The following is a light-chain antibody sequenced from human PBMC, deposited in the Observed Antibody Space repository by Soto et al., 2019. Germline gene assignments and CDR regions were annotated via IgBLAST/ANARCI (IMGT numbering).Light chain of an antibody. J-gene: IGLJ1*01. CDR2: DVS. V-gene: IGLV2-14*03. CDR3: SSFTRSNSYV. CDR1: SSDVGAYNY. Sequence: QSALTQPASVSGSPGQSITISCTGTSSDVGAYNYVSWYQQHPGKVPKPMIYDVSDRPSGVSNRFSGSKSGNTASLTISGLQAEDEADYYCSSFTRSNSYVFGTGTKLTVL.